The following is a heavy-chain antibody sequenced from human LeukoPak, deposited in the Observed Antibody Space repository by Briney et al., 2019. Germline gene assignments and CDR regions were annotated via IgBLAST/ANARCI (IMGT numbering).Heavy chain of an antibody. CDR2: ISGSGGST. CDR3: AELGETYYYDSSGFS. J-gene: IGHJ5*02. CDR1: GFTFSSYA. Sequence: PGGSLRLSCAASGFTFSSYAMSWVRQAPGKGLEWVSAISGSGGSTYYADSVKGRFAISRDNSKNTLYLQMNSLRAEDTAVYYCAELGETYYYDSSGFSWGQGTLVTVSS. V-gene: IGHV3-23*01. D-gene: IGHD3-22*01.